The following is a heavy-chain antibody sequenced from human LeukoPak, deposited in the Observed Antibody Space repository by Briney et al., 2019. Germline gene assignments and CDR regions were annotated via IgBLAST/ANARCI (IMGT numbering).Heavy chain of an antibody. D-gene: IGHD4-11*01. J-gene: IGHJ4*02. V-gene: IGHV3-49*04. CDR2: IRSKAYGGTT. CDR3: TTITVATVRETNDY. Sequence: GGSLRLSCTASGFTFGDYAMSWVRQAPGKGLEWVGFIRSKAYGGTTEYAASVKGRFTISRDDSKSIAYLQMNSLKTEDTAVYYCTTITVATVRETNDYWGQGTLVTVSS. CDR1: GFTFGDYA.